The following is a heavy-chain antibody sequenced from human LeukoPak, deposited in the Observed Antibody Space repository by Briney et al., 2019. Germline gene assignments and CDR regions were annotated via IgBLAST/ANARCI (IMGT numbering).Heavy chain of an antibody. V-gene: IGHV6-1*01. CDR3: ARDPDYGGNSPNWFDP. CDR2: TYYRSKWYN. J-gene: IGHJ5*02. CDR1: GDSVSSNSAA. D-gene: IGHD4-23*01. Sequence: SQTLSLTCAISGDSVSSNSAAWNWIRQSPSRGLEWLGRTYYRSKWYNDYAVSVKSRITINPDTSKNQFSLQLNSVTPEDTAVYYCARDPDYGGNSPNWFDPWGQGTLVTVSS.